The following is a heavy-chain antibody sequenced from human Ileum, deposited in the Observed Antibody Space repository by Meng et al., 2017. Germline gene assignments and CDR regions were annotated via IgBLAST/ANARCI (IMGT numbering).Heavy chain of an antibody. J-gene: IGHJ4*02. CDR2: IGDHPGDT. CDR1: DYSFTGDV. D-gene: IGHD3-10*01. Sequence: QVQLVQSGAEVKQPGASLKVSCKASDYSFTGDVVCWVRQAPGQGLEWMAWIGDHPGDTSHAPKFLGRVTVTADTATATAYMELRSLRSDDTAVYYCARGTPGRSYCDYWGLGTLVTVSS. CDR3: ARGTPGRSYCDY. V-gene: IGHV1-18*01.